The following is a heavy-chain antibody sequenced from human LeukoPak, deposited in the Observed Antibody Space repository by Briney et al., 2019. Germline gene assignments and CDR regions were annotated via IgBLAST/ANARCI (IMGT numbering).Heavy chain of an antibody. CDR3: AYRRY. V-gene: IGHV1-69*05. CDR2: IIPIFGTA. Sequence: SVKVSCKASGYTLTSRGITWVRQAPGQGLEWMGRIIPIFGTANYAQKFQGRVTITTDESTSTAYMELSSLRSEDTAVYYCAYRRYWGQGTLVTVSS. CDR1: GYTLTSRG. J-gene: IGHJ4*02.